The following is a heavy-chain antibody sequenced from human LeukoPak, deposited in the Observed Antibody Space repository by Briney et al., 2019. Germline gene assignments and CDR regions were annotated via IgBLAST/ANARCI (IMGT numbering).Heavy chain of an antibody. V-gene: IGHV4-59*08. J-gene: IGHJ4*02. D-gene: IGHD4-17*01. CDR1: GGSISSYY. CDR2: IYYSGST. Sequence: SETLSLTCTVSGGSISSYYWSWIRQPPGKGLEWIGYIYYSGSTNYNPSLKSRVTISVDTSKNQFSLKLSSVTAADTAVYYCARLWDYGDQGGFDNWGQGPLVTVSS. CDR3: ARLWDYGDQGGFDN.